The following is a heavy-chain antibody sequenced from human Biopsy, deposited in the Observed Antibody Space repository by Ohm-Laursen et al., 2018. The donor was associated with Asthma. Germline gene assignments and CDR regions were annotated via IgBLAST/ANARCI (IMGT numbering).Heavy chain of an antibody. V-gene: IGHV3-23*01. CDR1: RFSFTTHA. CDR2: ISGSGRSA. J-gene: IGHJ4*02. Sequence: GSLRLSCTASRFSFTTHAIGSVRQARGRGVEWISAISGSGRSAYYADSVKGQFTISRDNAKNTVYLQMNSLRAEDSSIYYCAKYSVVYERGGNDYWGQGIVVTVSS. CDR3: AKYSVVYERGGNDY. D-gene: IGHD5/OR15-5a*01.